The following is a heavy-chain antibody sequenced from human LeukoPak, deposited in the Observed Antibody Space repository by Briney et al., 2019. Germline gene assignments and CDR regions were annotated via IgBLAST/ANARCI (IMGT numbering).Heavy chain of an antibody. D-gene: IGHD6-13*01. V-gene: IGHV4-30-2*01. Sequence: SETLSLTCAVSGGSISSGGYSWSWIRQPPGKGLEWIGYIYHSGSTYYNPSLKSRVTISVDRSKNQFSLKLSSVTAADTAVYYCARDVVAAAGESDDWGQGTPVTVSS. CDR2: IYHSGST. J-gene: IGHJ4*02. CDR1: GGSISSGGYS. CDR3: ARDVVAAAGESDD.